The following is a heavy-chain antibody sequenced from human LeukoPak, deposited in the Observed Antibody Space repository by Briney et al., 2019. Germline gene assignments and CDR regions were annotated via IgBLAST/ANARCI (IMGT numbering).Heavy chain of an antibody. V-gene: IGHV4-61*01. J-gene: IGHJ4*02. CDR3: GRDDSSGYHFDY. D-gene: IGHD3-22*01. Sequence: PSETLSLTCTVSGGSVSSGSYYWSWIRQPPGKGLEWIGYIYYSGSTNYNPSLKSRVTISVDTSKNQFSLKLSSVTAADTAVYYCGRDDSSGYHFDYWGEGTLVTVSS. CDR1: GGSVSSGSYY. CDR2: IYYSGST.